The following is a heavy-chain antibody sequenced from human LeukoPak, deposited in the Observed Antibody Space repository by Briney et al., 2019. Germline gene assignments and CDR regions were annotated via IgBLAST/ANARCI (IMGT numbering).Heavy chain of an antibody. CDR2: ISTYNADT. CDR3: ARDPGQYYDILTGYYTPYYFEY. CDR1: GYTFTSYY. V-gene: IGHV1-18*04. Sequence: ASVKVSCKASGYTFTSYYMNWVRQAPGQGLEWMGWISTYNADTDYAQKFQGRVTMTTETSTSTAYMEVRSLRSDDTAVYYCARDPGQYYDILTGYYTPYYFEYWGQGTLVTVSS. D-gene: IGHD3-9*01. J-gene: IGHJ4*02.